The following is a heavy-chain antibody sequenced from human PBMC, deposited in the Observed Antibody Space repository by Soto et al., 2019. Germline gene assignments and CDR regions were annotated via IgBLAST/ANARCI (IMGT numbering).Heavy chain of an antibody. J-gene: IGHJ4*02. Sequence: QVQLVESGGGVVQPGRSLRLSCAASGFTFSSYAMHWVRQAPGKGLEWVAVISYDGSNKYYADSVKGRFTISRDNSKNTLYLQTNSLRAEDTAVYYCARAPATFFRSDYWGQGTLVTVSS. CDR3: ARAPATFFRSDY. D-gene: IGHD6-25*01. V-gene: IGHV3-30-3*01. CDR2: ISYDGSNK. CDR1: GFTFSSYA.